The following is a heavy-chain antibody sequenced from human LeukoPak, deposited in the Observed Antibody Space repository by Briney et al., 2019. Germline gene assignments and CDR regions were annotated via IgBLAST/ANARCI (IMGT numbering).Heavy chain of an antibody. CDR1: RGTFSSYA. CDR2: IIPIFGTA. V-gene: IGHV1-69*13. Sequence: SVKVSCKASRGTFSSYAISWVRQAPGQGLEWMGGIIPIFGTANYAQKFQGRVTITADESTSTAYMELSSLRSEDTAVYYCARDARHRYCSSSSCYRGWLDPWGQGTPVTVSS. J-gene: IGHJ5*02. D-gene: IGHD2-2*01. CDR3: ARDARHRYCSSSSCYRGWLDP.